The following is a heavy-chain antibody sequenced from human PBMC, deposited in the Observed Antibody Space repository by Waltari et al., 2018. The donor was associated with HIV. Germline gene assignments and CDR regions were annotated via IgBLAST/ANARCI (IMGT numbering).Heavy chain of an antibody. CDR2: FIGSGSSA. J-gene: IGHJ6*02. V-gene: IGHV3-23*01. CDR1: GVPFRRSV. Sequence: EVQLLESGGGLVQHGWSLRLRCAASGVPFRRSVMCWDRPTPGKGLGWVSAFIGSGSSAYYADAVKGRFTISRDNSKNTLYLQMNSLRAEDTAVYYCAKAVVDLSVAGMGYYYYYGMDVWGQGTTVTVSS. D-gene: IGHD6-19*01. CDR3: AKAVVDLSVAGMGYYYYYGMDV.